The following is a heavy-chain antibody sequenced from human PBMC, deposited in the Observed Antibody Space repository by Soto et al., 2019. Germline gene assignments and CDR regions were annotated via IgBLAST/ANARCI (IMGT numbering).Heavy chain of an antibody. CDR3: ARTDMVRGALDY. D-gene: IGHD3-10*01. J-gene: IGHJ4*02. CDR1: GFTFSSYA. Sequence: QVQLVESGGGVVQPGRSLRLSCAASGFTFSSYAIHWVRQAPGKGLEWVAVISYDGSNKYYADSVKGRFTISRDNSKNTLYLQMNSMRAEDTAVYYCARTDMVRGALDYWGQGTLVTVSS. V-gene: IGHV3-30-3*01. CDR2: ISYDGSNK.